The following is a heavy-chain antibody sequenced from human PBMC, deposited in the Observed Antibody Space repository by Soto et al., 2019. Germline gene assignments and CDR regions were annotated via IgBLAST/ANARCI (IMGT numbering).Heavy chain of an antibody. CDR1: GYTFTGYY. CDR2: INPNSGGT. CDR3: ARAGATTIPQLDY. D-gene: IGHD1-26*01. J-gene: IGHJ4*02. V-gene: IGHV1-2*04. Sequence: ASVKVSCKASGYTFTGYYMHWVRQAPGQGLEWMGWINPNSGGTNYAQKFQGWVTMTRDTSISTAYMELSRLRSDDTAVYYCARAGATTIPQLDYWGQGTLVTVSS.